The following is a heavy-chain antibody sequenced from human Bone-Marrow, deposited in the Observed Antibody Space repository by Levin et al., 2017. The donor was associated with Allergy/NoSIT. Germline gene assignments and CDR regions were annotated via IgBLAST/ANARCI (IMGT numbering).Heavy chain of an antibody. CDR2: INSDGSNT. Sequence: GASVKVSCAASGFTFSNYWMHWVRQAPGKGLVWVSHINSDGSNTNYADSVKGRFTISRDNAKNTLYLQMNSLRDEDTAVYYCARGGCSSTSCLDNWGQGTLVTVSP. J-gene: IGHJ4*02. V-gene: IGHV3-74*01. CDR1: GFTFSNYW. D-gene: IGHD2-2*01. CDR3: ARGGCSSTSCLDN.